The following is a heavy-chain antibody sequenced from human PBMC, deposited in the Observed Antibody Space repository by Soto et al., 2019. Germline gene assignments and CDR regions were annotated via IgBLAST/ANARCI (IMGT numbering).Heavy chain of an antibody. D-gene: IGHD3-9*01. CDR2: INPVFGTA. CDR3: ARGRVTTYLTEFDY. V-gene: IGHV1-69*06. Sequence: QVQLVQSGAEVKKPRSSVKLSCKVSGGTFISYAISWVRQAPGRGLEWMGGINPVFGTANYTQQFQGRVTITADKATSTAYMELSSLRSEETVLYYCARGRVTTYLTEFDYWGQGTLVTVSS. J-gene: IGHJ4*02. CDR1: GGTFISYA.